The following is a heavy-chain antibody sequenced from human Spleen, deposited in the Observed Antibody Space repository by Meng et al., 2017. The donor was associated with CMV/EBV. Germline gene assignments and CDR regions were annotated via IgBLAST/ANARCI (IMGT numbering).Heavy chain of an antibody. CDR3: TRDRDYYDGSGYYY. D-gene: IGHD3-22*01. J-gene: IGHJ4*02. CDR1: GGSFNSYT. CDR2: IIPMLGKT. V-gene: IGHV1-69*08. Sequence: ASGGSFNSYTISWVRQAPGQGLEWMGRIIPMLGKTNYAQKFQGRVTINADQSTSTAYMELSSLRSEDTAVYYCTRDRDYYDGSGYYYWGQGTVVTVSS.